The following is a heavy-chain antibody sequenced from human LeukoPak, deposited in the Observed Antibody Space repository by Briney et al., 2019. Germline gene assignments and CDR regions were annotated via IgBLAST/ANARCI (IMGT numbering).Heavy chain of an antibody. J-gene: IGHJ4*02. CDR2: IPSDGNNK. D-gene: IGHD4-17*01. CDR1: GFTFSNYA. V-gene: IGHV3-30-3*01. Sequence: GGSLRLSCAASGFTFSNYALHWVRQAPGKGLEWVAVIPSDGNNKYYADSVKGRFTISRGNSKNTVYLQRNSLRAEDTAVYYCARDGDYGDSLDYWGQGTLVTVSS. CDR3: ARDGDYGDSLDY.